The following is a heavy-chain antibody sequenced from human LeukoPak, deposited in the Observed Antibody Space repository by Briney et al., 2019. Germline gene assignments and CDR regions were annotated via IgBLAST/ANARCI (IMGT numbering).Heavy chain of an antibody. J-gene: IGHJ6*02. CDR2: IYTSGST. Sequence: PSETLSLTCTVSGGSISSGSYYWSWIRQPAGKGLEWIGRIYTSGSTNYNPSLKSRVTISVDTSKNQFSLKLSSVTAADTAVYCCGTAINRYFYGMDVWGQGTTVTVSS. V-gene: IGHV4-61*02. D-gene: IGHD2-2*02. CDR3: GTAINRYFYGMDV. CDR1: GGSISSGSYY.